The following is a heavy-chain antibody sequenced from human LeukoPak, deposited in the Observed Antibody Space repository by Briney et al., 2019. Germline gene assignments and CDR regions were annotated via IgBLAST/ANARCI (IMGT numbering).Heavy chain of an antibody. J-gene: IGHJ4*02. CDR2: IKSKTDGGTT. D-gene: IGHD1-26*01. CDR1: GFTFSNAW. V-gene: IGHV3-15*05. Sequence: GGSLRLSCAASGFTFSNAWMSWVRQAPGKGLEWVGRIKSKTDGGTTDYAAPVKGRFTISRDDSKNTLYLQMNSLRAEDAAVYFCAMGSPDEPLDYWGQGTQVTVSS. CDR3: AMGSPDEPLDY.